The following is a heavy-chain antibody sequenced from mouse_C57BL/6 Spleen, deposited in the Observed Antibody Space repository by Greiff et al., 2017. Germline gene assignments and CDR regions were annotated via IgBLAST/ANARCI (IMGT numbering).Heavy chain of an antibody. D-gene: IGHD1-1*01. J-gene: IGHJ2*01. CDR1: GYTFTSYW. Sequence: DVQLQESGTVLARPGASVKMSCKTSGYTFTSYWMHWVKQRPGQGLEWIGAIYPGNSDTSYNQKFKGKAKLTAVTSASTAYMELSSLTNEDSAVYYCTRWDYGSPAGYFDYWGQGTTLTVSS. V-gene: IGHV1-5*01. CDR2: IYPGNSDT. CDR3: TRWDYGSPAGYFDY.